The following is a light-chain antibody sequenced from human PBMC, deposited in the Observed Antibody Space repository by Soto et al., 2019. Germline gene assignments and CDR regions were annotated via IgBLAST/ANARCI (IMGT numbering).Light chain of an antibody. CDR1: QSFSSN. V-gene: IGKV3-11*01. CDR2: GAS. Sequence: EIVMTQSPATLSVSPGERATLSCRASQSFSSNLAWYQQKLGQAPRLLIYGASTRATGFPARFSGSGSGTDFTLTISSLEPEDFAVYYCQQRSNWPTFGQGTRLEIK. CDR3: QQRSNWPT. J-gene: IGKJ5*01.